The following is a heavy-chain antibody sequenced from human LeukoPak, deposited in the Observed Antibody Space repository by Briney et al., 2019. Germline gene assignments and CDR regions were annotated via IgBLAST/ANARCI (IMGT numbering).Heavy chain of an antibody. V-gene: IGHV4-31*03. CDR2: IYSSGST. D-gene: IGHD3-22*01. CDR1: GGSISSGGYY. J-gene: IGHJ4*02. Sequence: TLSLTCTVAGGSISSGGYYWSWIRQHSGKGLEWIGNIYSSGSTNYNPSLMGRVTISQDRSKNEISLKLSSVTAADTGVYYCARDRGEDSAGYQHYFDYWGQGTLVAVSS. CDR3: ARDRGEDSAGYQHYFDY.